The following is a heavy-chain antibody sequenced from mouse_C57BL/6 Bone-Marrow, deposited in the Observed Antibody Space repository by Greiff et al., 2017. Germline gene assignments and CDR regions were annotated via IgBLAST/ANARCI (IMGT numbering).Heavy chain of an antibody. Sequence: EVKLQQSGPELVKPGASVKISCKASGYTFTDYYMNWVKQSHGKSLEWIGDINPNNGGTSYNQKFKGKATLTVDKSSSTAYMELRSLTSEDSAVFSGERGGGGYSRCYFEVWGTGTTVTVSS. V-gene: IGHV1-26*01. CDR2: INPNNGGT. CDR3: ERGGGGYSRCYFEV. J-gene: IGHJ1*03. CDR1: GYTFTDYY. D-gene: IGHD2-3*01.